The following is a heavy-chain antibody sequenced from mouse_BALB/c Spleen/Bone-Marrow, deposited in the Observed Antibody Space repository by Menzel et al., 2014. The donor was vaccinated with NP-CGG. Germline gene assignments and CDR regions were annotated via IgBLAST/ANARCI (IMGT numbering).Heavy chain of an antibody. Sequence: VQLQQPGAELVKPGASVKLSCTASGLNIKDTYMHWVKQRPEQGLEWIGRIDPANGNTKYDPKFQGKATITADTSSNTAYLQLSSLTSEDTAVYYCARGYDEGFAYWGQGTLVTVSA. D-gene: IGHD2-14*01. CDR3: ARGYDEGFAY. J-gene: IGHJ3*01. V-gene: IGHV14-3*02. CDR1: GLNIKDTY. CDR2: IDPANGNT.